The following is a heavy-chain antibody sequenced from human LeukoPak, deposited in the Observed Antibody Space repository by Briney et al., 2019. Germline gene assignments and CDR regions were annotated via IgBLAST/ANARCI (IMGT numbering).Heavy chain of an antibody. CDR2: NSGSGGST. CDR1: GFTFSSYA. J-gene: IGHJ4*02. Sequence: GGSLRLSRAASGFTFSSYAMRWVRQPPGKGQEWVSANSGSGGSTYYADSVKGRFTISRDNSKNTLYLQMNSLGAEDTAVYYCAEQGGNGYKRSYFFDCWGQGTLVTVSS. CDR3: AEQGGNGYKRSYFFDC. D-gene: IGHD5-24*01. V-gene: IGHV3-23*01.